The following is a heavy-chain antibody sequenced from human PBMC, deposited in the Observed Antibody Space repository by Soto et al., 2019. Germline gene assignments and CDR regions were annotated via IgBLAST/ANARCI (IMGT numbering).Heavy chain of an antibody. J-gene: IGHJ6*02. CDR2: MNPNSGNT. D-gene: IGHD5-12*01. Sequence: ASVKVSCKASGYTFTSYDINWVRQATGQGLEWMGWMNPNSGNTGYAQKFQGRVTMTRNTSISTAYMELSSLRSEDTAVYYCASTPRGYSGYDYSYYYGMDVWGQGTTVTVSS. CDR3: ASTPRGYSGYDYSYYYGMDV. V-gene: IGHV1-8*01. CDR1: GYTFTSYD.